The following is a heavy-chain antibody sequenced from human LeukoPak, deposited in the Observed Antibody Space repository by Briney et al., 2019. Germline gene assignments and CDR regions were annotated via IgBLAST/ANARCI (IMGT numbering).Heavy chain of an antibody. J-gene: IGHJ4*02. Sequence: GGSRRLSCVASGFTFISYAMHWVRQAPGKGLEWVAVISYDGSNKYYADSVKGRFTISRDNSKNTLYLQMNSLRAEDTAVYYCARSEYSGYSPLDYWGQGTLVTVSS. CDR2: ISYDGSNK. V-gene: IGHV3-30*04. CDR1: GFTFISYA. CDR3: ARSEYSGYSPLDY. D-gene: IGHD5-12*01.